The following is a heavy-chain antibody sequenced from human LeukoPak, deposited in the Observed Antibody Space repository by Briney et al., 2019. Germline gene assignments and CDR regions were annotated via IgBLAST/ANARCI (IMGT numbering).Heavy chain of an antibody. CDR2: IHYSGST. CDR1: GGSIGPNY. V-gene: IGHV4-59*08. J-gene: IGHJ4*02. CDR3: ASGIAAAGDFDY. Sequence: PSETLSLTCTVSGGSIGPNYCSWIRQPPGKGLEWIGYIHYSGSTNYNPSLKSRVTVSGDTSKNQFSLKLSSVTAADTAVYYCASGIAAAGDFDYWGQGTLVTVSS. D-gene: IGHD6-13*01.